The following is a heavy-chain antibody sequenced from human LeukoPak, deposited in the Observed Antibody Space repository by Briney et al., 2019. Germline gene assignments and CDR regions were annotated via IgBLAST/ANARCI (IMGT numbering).Heavy chain of an antibody. CDR2: ISSTSAYI. CDR3: ARVAVAGPTGWFDS. Sequence: PGGSLRLSCAASGLALNAYSLTWVRHAPGKGLEWVSSISSTSAYIHYAESVKGRFTISRDNIDNVVYLQMNSLRVEDTAVYFCARVAVAGPTGWFDSWGQGTLVTVSS. D-gene: IGHD6-19*01. V-gene: IGHV3-21*01. J-gene: IGHJ5*01. CDR1: GLALNAYS.